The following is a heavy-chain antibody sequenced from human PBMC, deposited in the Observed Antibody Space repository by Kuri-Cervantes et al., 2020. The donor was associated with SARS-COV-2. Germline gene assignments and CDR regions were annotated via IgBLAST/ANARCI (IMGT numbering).Heavy chain of an antibody. D-gene: IGHD1-26*01. Sequence: GESLKISCAASRFTFNNYAMSWVRQAPGKGLEWVANIDQDGYEKYFVDSVKGRFSISRDNAKNSLFLQMNSLRAEDTAIYFCARPSLNTGSYFPDWGQGTLVTVSS. CDR1: RFTFNNYA. V-gene: IGHV3-7*03. J-gene: IGHJ4*02. CDR2: IDQDGYEK. CDR3: ARPSLNTGSYFPD.